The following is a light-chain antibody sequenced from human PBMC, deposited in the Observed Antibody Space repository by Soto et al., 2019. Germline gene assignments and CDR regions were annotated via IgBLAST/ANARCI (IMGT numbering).Light chain of an antibody. V-gene: IGKV3-15*01. Sequence: EIVIAQSPATLSVSPGGRATLACRASQSISDTLAWYQQKTGQAPRLLIHGASTRATGFPARFSGSGSGTDFTLTISRLQSEDVSVDYCQQYNNWPWTFGQGTQVDIK. J-gene: IGKJ1*01. CDR1: QSISDT. CDR3: QQYNNWPWT. CDR2: GAS.